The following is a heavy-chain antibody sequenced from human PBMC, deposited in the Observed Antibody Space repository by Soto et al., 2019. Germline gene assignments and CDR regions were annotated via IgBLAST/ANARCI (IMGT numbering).Heavy chain of an antibody. CDR2: VYTTGST. D-gene: IGHD3-3*02. CDR3: ERDLNFIFDDFADMIWNFDP. V-gene: IGHV4-4*07. J-gene: IGHJ5*02. CDR1: GGSINTYY. Sequence: SETLSLTCTVTGGSINTYYWSWIRQSAGKGLEWIGRVYTTGSTNYNPSLKSRVTISVDTSRNQFSLSLRSVTAADTAVYYCERDLNFIFDDFADMIWNFDPWGKGTLVTVSS.